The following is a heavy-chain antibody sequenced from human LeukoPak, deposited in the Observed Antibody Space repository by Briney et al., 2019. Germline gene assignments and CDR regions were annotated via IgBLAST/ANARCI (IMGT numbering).Heavy chain of an antibody. CDR3: ARVLVPAAKPFNWFDP. CDR2: IYHSGRT. D-gene: IGHD2-2*02. J-gene: IGHJ5*02. Sequence: SETLSLTCTISGDSISSSDWWSWVRQPPGKGLEWSGEIYHSGRTNYNPSLKSRLTILVEKSKNEFSLKLSSVTAADTAVYYCARVLVPAAKPFNWFDPWGQGTLVTVSS. CDR1: GDSISSSDW. V-gene: IGHV4-4*02.